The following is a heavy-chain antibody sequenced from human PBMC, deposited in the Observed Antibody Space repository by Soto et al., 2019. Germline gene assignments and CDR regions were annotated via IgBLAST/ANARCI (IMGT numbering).Heavy chain of an antibody. CDR1: GFTFSSYG. CDR3: AKDKAARSSSYFDY. J-gene: IGHJ4*02. Sequence: GGSLRLSCAASGFTFSSYGMHWVRQAPGKGLEWVAVISYDGSNKYYADSVKGRFTISRDNSKNTLYLQMNSLRAEDTAVYYCAKDKAARSSSYFDYWGQGTLVTVSS. CDR2: ISYDGSNK. D-gene: IGHD6-6*01. V-gene: IGHV3-30*18.